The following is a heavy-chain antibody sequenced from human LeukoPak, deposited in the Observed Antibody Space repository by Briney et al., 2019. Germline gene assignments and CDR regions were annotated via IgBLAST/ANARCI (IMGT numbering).Heavy chain of an antibody. CDR2: IRSKAYGATT. V-gene: IGHV3-49*04. D-gene: IGHD3-9*01. Sequence: PGRSLRLSCTGSGFTFGDHAMGWVRQAPGKGQEWVGFIRSKAYGATTEYAASVKGRFTISRDDSKSIAYLQMDSLMTEDTAVYYCARGPIWLYSGMDVWGQGTTVTVSS. J-gene: IGHJ6*02. CDR1: GFTFGDHA. CDR3: ARGPIWLYSGMDV.